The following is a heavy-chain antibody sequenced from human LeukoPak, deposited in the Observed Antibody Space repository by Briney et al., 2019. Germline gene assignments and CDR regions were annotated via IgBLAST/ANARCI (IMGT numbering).Heavy chain of an antibody. V-gene: IGHV1-69*06. CDR3: ARQSSVYYNWFDP. CDR1: GGTFSSYA. D-gene: IGHD3-22*01. J-gene: IGHJ5*02. Sequence: SVKVSCKASGGTFSSYAISWVRQAPGQGLEWMGGIIPIFGTANYAQKFQGRVTITADKSTSTAYMELSSLRSEDTAVYYCARQSSVYYNWFDPWGQGTLVTVSS. CDR2: IIPIFGTA.